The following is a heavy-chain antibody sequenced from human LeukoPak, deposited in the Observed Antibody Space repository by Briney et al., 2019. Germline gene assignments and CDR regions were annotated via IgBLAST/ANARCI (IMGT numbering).Heavy chain of an antibody. V-gene: IGHV1-69*13. CDR2: IIPIFGTA. J-gene: IGHJ4*02. D-gene: IGHD2-2*01. CDR1: GYTFTSYA. Sequence: SVNVSCKASGYTFTSYAMNWVRQAPGQGLEWMGGIIPIFGTANYAQKFQGRVTITADESTSTAYMELSSLRSEDTAVYYCARGPKYQLLLNYFDYWGQGTLVTVSS. CDR3: ARGPKYQLLLNYFDY.